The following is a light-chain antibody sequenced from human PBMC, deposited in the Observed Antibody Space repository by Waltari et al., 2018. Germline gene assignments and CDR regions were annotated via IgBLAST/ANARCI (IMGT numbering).Light chain of an antibody. Sequence: DVQMTQSPSSLSASVGDRVTITCRASQNINTYLNWYQQKPGKVPKVLIHAASTLHRGVPSRFSGSGSGTDFTLTINSLQPEDFATYYCQQSHRTPYTFGQGTKLEVK. J-gene: IGKJ2*01. V-gene: IGKV1-39*01. CDR3: QQSHRTPYT. CDR1: QNINTY. CDR2: AAS.